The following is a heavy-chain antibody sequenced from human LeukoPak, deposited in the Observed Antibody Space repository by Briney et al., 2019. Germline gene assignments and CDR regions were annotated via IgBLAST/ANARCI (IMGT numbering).Heavy chain of an antibody. D-gene: IGHD5-18*01. CDR1: GYTFTSYY. V-gene: IGHV1-46*01. CDR2: INPSGGST. CDR3: ARDSHRIYSYGLFDY. J-gene: IGHJ4*02. Sequence: ASVKVSCKASGYTFTSYYMHWVRQAPGQGLEWMGIINPSGGSTSYAQKFQGRVTMTRDMSTSTDYMELSSLRSEDTAVYYCARDSHRIYSYGLFDYWGQGTLVTVSS.